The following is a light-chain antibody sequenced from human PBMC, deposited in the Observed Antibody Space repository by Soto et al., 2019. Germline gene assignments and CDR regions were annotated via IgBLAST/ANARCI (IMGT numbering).Light chain of an antibody. Sequence: QPVLTQSPSASASLGASVKLTCTLSSGHSSYAIAWHQKQPGKGPRYLMDLNNDGSHTKGDGIPVRFSGSSSGAERYLIVPSLQSEDEADYYCQTWGTGFQVFGGGTKLTVL. J-gene: IGLJ2*01. CDR2: LNNDGSH. CDR1: SGHSSYA. V-gene: IGLV4-69*01. CDR3: QTWGTGFQV.